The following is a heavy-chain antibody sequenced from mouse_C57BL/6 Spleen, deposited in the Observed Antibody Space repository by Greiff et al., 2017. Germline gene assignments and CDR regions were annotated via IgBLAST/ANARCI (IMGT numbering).Heavy chain of an antibody. D-gene: IGHD1-1*01. V-gene: IGHV3-6*01. Sequence: EVQRVQSGPGLVKPSQSLSLTCSVTGYSITSGYYWNWIRQFPGNKLEWMGYISYDGSNNYNPSLKNRISITRDTSKNQFFLKLNSVTTEDAATYYCARSYGSSPRDWYFDVWGTGTTVTVSS. CDR1: GYSITSGYY. CDR3: ARSYGSSPRDWYFDV. CDR2: ISYDGSN. J-gene: IGHJ1*03.